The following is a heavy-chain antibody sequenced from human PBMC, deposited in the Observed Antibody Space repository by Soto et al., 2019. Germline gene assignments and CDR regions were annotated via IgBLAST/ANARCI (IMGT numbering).Heavy chain of an antibody. CDR2: ITTSSSPT. D-gene: IGHD3-9*01. V-gene: IGHV3-48*02. Sequence: EVQLVESGGGLVQPGGSLRLSCAASGFTFSDYSMNWVRQAPGKGLEWVSYITTSSSPTYYADSVKGRFTISRDNVKNSLYLQMNSLRDEDTAVYYCARDVDNDLTGLSDAFDVWGQCTKVTVSS. CDR1: GFTFSDYS. CDR3: ARDVDNDLTGLSDAFDV. J-gene: IGHJ3*01.